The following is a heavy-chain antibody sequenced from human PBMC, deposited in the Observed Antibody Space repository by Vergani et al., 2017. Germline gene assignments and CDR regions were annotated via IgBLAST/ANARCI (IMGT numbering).Heavy chain of an antibody. D-gene: IGHD2-2*01. J-gene: IGHJ5*02. V-gene: IGHV1-69*12. CDR1: GGTFSSYA. CDR3: ARWGYCSSTSCYRGDLSFDP. Sequence: QVQLVQSGADVKKPGSSVKVSCKASGGTFSSYAISWVRQAPGQGLEWMGGIIPIFGTANYAQKFQGRVTITADESTSTAYMELSSLRSEDTAVYYCARWGYCSSTSCYRGDLSFDPWGQGTLVTVSS. CDR2: IIPIFGTA.